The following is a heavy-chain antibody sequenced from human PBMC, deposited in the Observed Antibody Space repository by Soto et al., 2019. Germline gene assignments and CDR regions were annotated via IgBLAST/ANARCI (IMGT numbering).Heavy chain of an antibody. V-gene: IGHV4-61*01. CDR1: GGSVTTGSYN. J-gene: IGHJ6*02. CDR3: ARDGHGMDV. CDR2: IFFTGIT. Sequence: QVQLQESGPGLVRPSETLSLTCTVSGGSVTTGSYNWSWIRRPPGKGLEWIGNIFFTGITHYNPSLNNRGTMSGDTSTNQFSLSVSSVTAADTAVYYCARDGHGMDVWGQGTTVTVSS.